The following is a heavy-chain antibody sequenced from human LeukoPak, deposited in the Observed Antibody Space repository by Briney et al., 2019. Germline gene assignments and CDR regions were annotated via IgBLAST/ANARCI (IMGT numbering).Heavy chain of an antibody. D-gene: IGHD5-18*01. J-gene: IGHJ4*02. CDR1: GLTFSTYG. CDR2: IWYDGSNK. CDR3: AKEKLPSGYSFLTDY. V-gene: IGHV3-33*06. Sequence: PGRSLRLSCAASGLTFSTYGFNWVRQAPGKGLEWVAVIWYDGSNKYYADSVKGRFTISRDDSKSTLYLQMNSLRPEDTAVYYCAKEKLPSGYSFLTDYWGQGTLVTVSS.